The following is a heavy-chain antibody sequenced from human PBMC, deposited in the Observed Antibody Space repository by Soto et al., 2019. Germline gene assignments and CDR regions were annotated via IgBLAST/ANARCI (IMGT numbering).Heavy chain of an antibody. Sequence: SETLSLTCTVSGGSISSSSYYWGWIRQPPGKGLEWIGSIYYSGSTYYNPSLKSRVTISVDTSKNQFSLKLSSVTAADTAVYYCARLGTTLGVWGSYRSLTQIDYWGQGTLVTVSS. V-gene: IGHV4-39*01. D-gene: IGHD3-16*02. J-gene: IGHJ4*02. CDR1: GGSISSSSYY. CDR3: ARLGTTLGVWGSYRSLTQIDY. CDR2: IYYSGST.